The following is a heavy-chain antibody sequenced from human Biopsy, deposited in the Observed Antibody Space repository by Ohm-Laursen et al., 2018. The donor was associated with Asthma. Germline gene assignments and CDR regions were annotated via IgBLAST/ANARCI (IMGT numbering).Heavy chain of an antibody. V-gene: IGHV3-30*18. CDR2: ILFDGRKI. CDR3: AKDRVAGRSYYFGY. J-gene: IGHJ4*02. Sequence: LSLTCAASGFNFHNYGMNWVRRAPGKGLEWVAQILFDGRKINYPDSVKGRFTISRDNSKNMVYLQMSSLRPEDTAVYYCAKDRVAGRSYYFGYWGQGSLVSVSS. D-gene: IGHD6-13*01. CDR1: GFNFHNYG.